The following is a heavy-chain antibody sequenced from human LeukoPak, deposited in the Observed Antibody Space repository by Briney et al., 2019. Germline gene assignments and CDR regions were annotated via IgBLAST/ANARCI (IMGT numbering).Heavy chain of an antibody. J-gene: IGHJ4*02. V-gene: IGHV3-53*01. D-gene: IGHD2-2*01. CDR1: GFTVSSNY. CDR3: APKMVPAAEKGLGY. CDR2: IYSGGST. Sequence: AGGSLRLSCAASGFTVSSNYMSWVRQAPGKGLEWVSGIYSGGSTYYADSVQGRFNIFRDNSKNTLYLQMNSLRVDDTAVYYCAPKMVPAAEKGLGYWGQGTLVTVSS.